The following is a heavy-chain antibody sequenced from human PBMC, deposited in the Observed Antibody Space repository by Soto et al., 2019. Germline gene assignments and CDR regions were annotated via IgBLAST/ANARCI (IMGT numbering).Heavy chain of an antibody. V-gene: IGHV3-30-3*01. Sequence: XGSLRLSCAAAGFTLSSYAMHWVRQAPGKGLEWVAVISYDGSNKYYADSVKGRFTISRDNSKNTLYLQMNSLRAEDTAVYYCARAKPYYNWNYFSWFDHWGQGPLVTVSS. D-gene: IGHD1-7*01. J-gene: IGHJ5*02. CDR2: ISYDGSNK. CDR3: ARAKPYYNWNYFSWFDH. CDR1: GFTLSSYA.